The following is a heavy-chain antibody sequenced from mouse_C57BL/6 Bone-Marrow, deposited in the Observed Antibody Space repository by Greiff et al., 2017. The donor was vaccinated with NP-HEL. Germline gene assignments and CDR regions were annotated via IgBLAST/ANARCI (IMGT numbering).Heavy chain of an antibody. CDR1: GYTFTDYY. D-gene: IGHD2-4*01. V-gene: IGHV1-26*01. CDR2: INPNNGGT. CDR3: ARGDYDGGWFAY. J-gene: IGHJ3*01. Sequence: EVQLQQSGPELVKPGASVKISCKASGYTFTDYYMNWVKQSHGKSLEWIGDINPNNGGTSYNQKFKGKATLTVDKSSSTAYMELRSLTSEDSAVDDCARGDYDGGWFAYWGQGTLVTVSA.